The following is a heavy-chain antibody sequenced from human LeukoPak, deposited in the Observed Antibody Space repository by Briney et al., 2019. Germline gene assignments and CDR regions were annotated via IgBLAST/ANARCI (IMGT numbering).Heavy chain of an antibody. CDR2: ISSSGSTI. J-gene: IGHJ6*04. CDR1: GFTFSSYS. CDR3: AELGITMIGGV. D-gene: IGHD3-10*02. V-gene: IGHV3-48*04. Sequence: GGSLRLFCAASGFTFSSYSMNWVRQAPGKGLEWVSYISSSGSTIYYADSVKGRFTISRDNAKNSLYRQMNSLRAEGTAVYYCAELGITMIGGVWGKGTTVTISS.